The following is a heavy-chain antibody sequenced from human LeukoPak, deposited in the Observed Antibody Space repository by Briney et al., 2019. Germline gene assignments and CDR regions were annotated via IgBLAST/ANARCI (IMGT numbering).Heavy chain of an antibody. CDR3: ASQLGGTTFH. V-gene: IGHV4-59*03. Sequence: SETLSLTCTVSGVSISSYFWSWIRQPPGKGLEWIGYVYYNVITNYNPSLKSRVSISLDTSKNQFSLNLNSVTAADTAVYYCASQLGGTTFHWGQGTLVTVSS. CDR1: GVSISSYF. D-gene: IGHD1-1*01. J-gene: IGHJ4*02. CDR2: VYYNVIT.